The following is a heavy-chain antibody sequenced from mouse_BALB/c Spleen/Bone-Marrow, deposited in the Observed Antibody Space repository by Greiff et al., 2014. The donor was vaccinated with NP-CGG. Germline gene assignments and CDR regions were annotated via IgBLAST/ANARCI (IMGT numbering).Heavy chain of an antibody. Sequence: VMLVESGPGLVAPSQSLSITCTVSGFPLTNYGVHWVRQPQGKGLEWLGVIWTGGSTNYNSALMSRLSITKDNSEGQVFLKMNSLQTDDTAMYYCARDRYYDYYFDYWGQGTTLTVSS. CDR2: IWTGGST. D-gene: IGHD2-4*01. CDR3: ARDRYYDYYFDY. V-gene: IGHV2-9*02. J-gene: IGHJ2*01. CDR1: GFPLTNYG.